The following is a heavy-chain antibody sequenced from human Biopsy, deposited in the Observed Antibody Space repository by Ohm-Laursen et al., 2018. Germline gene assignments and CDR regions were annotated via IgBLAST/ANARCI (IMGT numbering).Heavy chain of an antibody. V-gene: IGHV1-46*01. J-gene: IGHJ6*02. Sequence: ASVKASCKGSGYNFGNYYINWGRKVPGQGLEWLGVVNPVAEATMYAQKFQDRITLTRDASTNTVYMDLTSLTSEDTAVYYCARESPLRLGVCGAIRCFKEVFGMDVWGQGTTVTVSS. CDR2: VNPVAEAT. D-gene: IGHD2-21*01. CDR3: ARESPLRLGVCGAIRCFKEVFGMDV. CDR1: GYNFGNYY.